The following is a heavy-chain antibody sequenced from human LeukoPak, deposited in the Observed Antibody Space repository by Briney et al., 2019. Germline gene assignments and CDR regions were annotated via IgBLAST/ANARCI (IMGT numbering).Heavy chain of an antibody. CDR2: IYTSGST. CDR3: ARVGFHDYSKQGYYYYYMDV. CDR1: GGSISSGSYY. J-gene: IGHJ6*03. Sequence: SETLSLTCTVSGGSISSGSYYWSWIRQPAGKGLEWIGRIYTSGSTNYNPSLKSRVTISVDTSKNQFSLKLSSVTAADTAVYYCARVGFHDYSKQGYYYYYMDVWGKGTTVTISS. D-gene: IGHD4-11*01. V-gene: IGHV4-61*02.